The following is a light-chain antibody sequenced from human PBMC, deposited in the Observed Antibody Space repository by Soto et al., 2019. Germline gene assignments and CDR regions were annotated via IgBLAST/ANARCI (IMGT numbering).Light chain of an antibody. CDR2: GTS. Sequence: EIVLTQSPGTLSVSPGERATLSCRASQTISSNYLAWYQQKPGQGPSLLIYGTSSRATGIPDRFSGSGSGTDFTLTISSLDPEDSAIYYCQQYGNWTFGQGTKVEIK. CDR3: QQYGNWT. J-gene: IGKJ1*01. V-gene: IGKV3-20*01. CDR1: QTISSNY.